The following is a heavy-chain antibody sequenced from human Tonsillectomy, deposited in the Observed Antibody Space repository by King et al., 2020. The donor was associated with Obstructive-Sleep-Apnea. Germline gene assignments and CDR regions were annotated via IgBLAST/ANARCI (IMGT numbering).Heavy chain of an antibody. V-gene: IGHV3-30*03. D-gene: IGHD1-1*01. J-gene: IGHJ4*02. CDR1: AFTFTDYA. Sequence: VQLVESGGGVVQPGGSVRLSCVASAFTFTDYAMHWVRQAPGKGLEWVAVITDHGRYKYYADSVKGRFTVSRDNPKKTLLMEMDSLRVEDTAVYCCAADQDWGTIGDSWGQGVPVTVSS. CDR2: ITDHGRYK. CDR3: AADQDWGTIGDS.